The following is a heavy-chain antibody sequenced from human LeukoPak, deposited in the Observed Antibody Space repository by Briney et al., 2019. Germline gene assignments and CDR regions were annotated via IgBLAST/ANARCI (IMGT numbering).Heavy chain of an antibody. Sequence: GGSLRLSCAASGFTFSSYSMNWVRQAPGKGLEWVSSISSSSSYIYYAGSVKGRFTISRDNAKNSLYLQMNSLRAEDTAVYYCARGSGSLPYYFDYWGQGTLVTVSS. V-gene: IGHV3-21*01. CDR3: ARGSGSLPYYFDY. CDR1: GFTFSSYS. CDR2: ISSSSSYI. J-gene: IGHJ4*02. D-gene: IGHD1-26*01.